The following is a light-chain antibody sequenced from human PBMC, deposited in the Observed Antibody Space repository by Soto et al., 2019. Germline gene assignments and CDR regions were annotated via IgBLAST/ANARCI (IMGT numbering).Light chain of an antibody. Sequence: QYALTQPPSASGSPGQSVTISCTGTSSDVGRYNYISWYQQRPGKAPKLIIYEVSKRPSGVPDRLSGFKYGNTASLTVSGLQAEDEADYYCSSYAGNSRYVFGTWTKLTVL. CDR2: EVS. CDR1: SSDVGRYNY. CDR3: SSYAGNSRYV. V-gene: IGLV2-8*01. J-gene: IGLJ1*01.